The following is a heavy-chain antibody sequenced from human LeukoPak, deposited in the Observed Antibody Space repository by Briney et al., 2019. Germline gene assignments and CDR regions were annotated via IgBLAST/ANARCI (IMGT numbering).Heavy chain of an antibody. Sequence: PGGSLRLSCAASGFTFSSYGIHWVRQAPGKGLEWVAFIRFDGSYKYYADSVKGRFTISRDNSKNTLYLQMNSLRAEDTAVYYCAREGYDYVWGSYRSAYYYYYMDVWGKGTTVTVSS. D-gene: IGHD3-16*02. J-gene: IGHJ6*03. CDR3: AREGYDYVWGSYRSAYYYYYMDV. CDR2: IRFDGSYK. V-gene: IGHV3-30*02. CDR1: GFTFSSYG.